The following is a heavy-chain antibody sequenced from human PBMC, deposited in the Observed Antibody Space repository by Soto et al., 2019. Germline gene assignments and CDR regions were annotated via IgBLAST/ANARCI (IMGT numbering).Heavy chain of an antibody. J-gene: IGHJ3*02. CDR3: ARKDSSKTDAFDI. CDR1: GCSISSGYY. D-gene: IGHD6-13*01. V-gene: IGHV4-38-2*01. Sequence: PSETLSLTCAVSGCSISSGYYWGWIRQPPGKGLEWIGSIYHSGSTYYNPSLKSRVTISVDTSKNQFSLKLSSVTAADTAVYYWARKDSSKTDAFDIWRQGTMVTVSS. CDR2: IYHSGST.